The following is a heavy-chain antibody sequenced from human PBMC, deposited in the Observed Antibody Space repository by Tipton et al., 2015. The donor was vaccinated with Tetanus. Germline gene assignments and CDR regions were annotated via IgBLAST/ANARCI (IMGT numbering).Heavy chain of an antibody. CDR1: GGSFSGYD. CDR2: INHSGST. CDR3: ARHGRAESDTTQHFDS. D-gene: IGHD1-26*01. V-gene: IGHV4-34*01. J-gene: IGHJ4*02. Sequence: TLSLTCAVYGGSFSGYDWNWIRQPPGKGLEWIGEINHSGSTKYNPSLKSRVTISVDTSGNLFSLKLSSVTAADTAVYYCARHGRAESDTTQHFDSWGQGTLVTVSS.